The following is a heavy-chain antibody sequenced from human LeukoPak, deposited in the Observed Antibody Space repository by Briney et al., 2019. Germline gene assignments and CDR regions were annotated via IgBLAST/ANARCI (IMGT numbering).Heavy chain of an antibody. Sequence: GGSLRLSCAASGFTFSSYAMHWVRQAPGKGLEWVAVISYDGSNKYYADSVKGRFTISRDNSKNTLYLQMNSLRAEDTAVYYCARDSPYFDYWGQGTLVTVSS. J-gene: IGHJ4*02. V-gene: IGHV3-30-3*01. CDR3: ARDSPYFDY. CDR1: GFTFSSYA. CDR2: ISYDGSNK.